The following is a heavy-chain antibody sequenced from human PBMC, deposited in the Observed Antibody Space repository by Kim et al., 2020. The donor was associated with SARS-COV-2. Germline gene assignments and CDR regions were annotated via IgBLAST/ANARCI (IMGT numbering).Heavy chain of an antibody. J-gene: IGHJ5*01. CDR3: ARGGNNWNALDS. D-gene: IGHD1-1*01. V-gene: IGHV3-48*02. Sequence: HYADFVKGRFTISRDNAKSSLYLQMNSLGDEDTAVYYCARGGNNWNALDSWGQGTLVTVSS.